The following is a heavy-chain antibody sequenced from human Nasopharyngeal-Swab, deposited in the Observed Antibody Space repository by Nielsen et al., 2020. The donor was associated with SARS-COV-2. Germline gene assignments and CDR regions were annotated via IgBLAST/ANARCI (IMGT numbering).Heavy chain of an antibody. V-gene: IGHV3-21*01. CDR2: ISSSSSYI. J-gene: IGHJ6*02. D-gene: IGHD2-2*01. CDR3: ARDKGIQYCSSTSCYESMIDYYGMDV. CDR1: GFTFSSYS. Sequence: GESLKISCAASGFTFSSYSMNWVRQAPGTGPEWVSSISSSSSYIYYADSVKGRFTISRDNAKNSLYLQMNSLRAEDTAVYYCARDKGIQYCSSTSCYESMIDYYGMDVWGQGTTVTVSS.